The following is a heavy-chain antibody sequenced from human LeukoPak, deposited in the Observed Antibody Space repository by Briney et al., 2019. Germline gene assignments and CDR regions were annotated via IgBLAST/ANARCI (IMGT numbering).Heavy chain of an antibody. V-gene: IGHV1-18*01. Sequence: ASVKVSFKASGYTFTNYGISWVRQAPGQGVEWMGWISAYNGNTNYAENLQGTVTMTTDKSTSTAYMELRSLRSDDTAVYYCARDLVPTGGRPGSSDYWGQGTLVTVSS. CDR3: ARDLVPTGGRPGSSDY. D-gene: IGHD2-15*01. CDR1: GYTFTNYG. J-gene: IGHJ4*02. CDR2: ISAYNGNT.